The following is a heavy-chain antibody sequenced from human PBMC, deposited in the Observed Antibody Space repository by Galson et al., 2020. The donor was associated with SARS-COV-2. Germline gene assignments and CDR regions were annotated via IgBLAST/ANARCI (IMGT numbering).Heavy chain of an antibody. CDR1: GISLTTAAVC. J-gene: IGHJ4*02. CDR2: PDWDGDK. Sequence: ESGPTLVNPTQTLTLTCTFSGISLTTAAVCVNWIRHPPGKALEWLARPDWDGDKYYSTSLKTRLTISKDTSKNQVVLTMTDMDPVDTATYYCARIDSSGCRGDYWGQGTPVTVSS. CDR3: ARIDSSGCRGDY. D-gene: IGHD6-19*01. V-gene: IGHV2-70*11.